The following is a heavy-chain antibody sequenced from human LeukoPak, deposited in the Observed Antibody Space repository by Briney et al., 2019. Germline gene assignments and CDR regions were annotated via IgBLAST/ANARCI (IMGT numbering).Heavy chain of an antibody. CDR2: MNPNSGNT. CDR1: GYTFTSYD. V-gene: IGHV1-8*03. CDR3: ASGGMTRRKYFDY. Sequence: ASVKVSCKASGYTFTSYDISWVRQATGQGLEWMGWMNPNSGNTGYAQKFQGRVTITRNTSISTAYMELSSLRSDDTAVYYCASGGMTRRKYFDYWRQGTLVTVSS. J-gene: IGHJ4*02.